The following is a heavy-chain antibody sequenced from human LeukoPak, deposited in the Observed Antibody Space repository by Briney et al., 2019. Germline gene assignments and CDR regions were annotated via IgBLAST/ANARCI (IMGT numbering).Heavy chain of an antibody. CDR3: ARTNIVVVVDNNWFDP. D-gene: IGHD2-15*01. Sequence: GASVKVSCKASGYTFTGYYMHWVRQAPGQGLEWMGWINPNSGGTNYAQKFQGRVTMTRDTSISTAYMELSRLRSDDTAVYYCARTNIVVVVDNNWFDPWGQGTLVTVSS. CDR2: INPNSGGT. J-gene: IGHJ5*02. CDR1: GYTFTGYY. V-gene: IGHV1-2*02.